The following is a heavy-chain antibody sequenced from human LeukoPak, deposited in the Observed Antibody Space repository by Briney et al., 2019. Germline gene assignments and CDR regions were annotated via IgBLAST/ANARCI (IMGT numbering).Heavy chain of an antibody. D-gene: IGHD3-16*01. Sequence: GGSLRLSCAASGFTFSSYAMSWVRQAPGKGLEWVSAINGSGGSTYYADSVKGRFTISRDNSKNTLYLQMNSLRAEDTAVYYCARGRQLGGPTTVYFDYWGQGTLVTVAS. J-gene: IGHJ4*02. V-gene: IGHV3-23*01. CDR1: GFTFSSYA. CDR2: INGSGGST. CDR3: ARGRQLGGPTTVYFDY.